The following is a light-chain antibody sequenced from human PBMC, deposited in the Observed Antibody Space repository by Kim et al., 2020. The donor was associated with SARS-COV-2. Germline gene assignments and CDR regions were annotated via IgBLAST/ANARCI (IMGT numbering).Light chain of an antibody. CDR3: QQYNIYAWT. V-gene: IGKV1-5*03. Sequence: DIQMTQSPSTLSASVGDRVTITCRASQSITSWLAWYQQKPGKAPNHLIYKASSLDSGVPSRFSGSGSGTEFTLTISSLQPDDFATYYCQQYNIYAWTFGQGTKVDIK. CDR2: KAS. CDR1: QSITSW. J-gene: IGKJ1*01.